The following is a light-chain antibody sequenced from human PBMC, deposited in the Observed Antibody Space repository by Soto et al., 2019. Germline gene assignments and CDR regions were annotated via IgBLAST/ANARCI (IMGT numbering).Light chain of an antibody. CDR2: EVT. CDR3: SSYSSGGTLIV. V-gene: IGLV2-14*01. Sequence: QSALTQPASVSGSSGQSITVSCTGTSSDVGGHNYVSWFQQHPGQAPKLLIYEVTTRPSGVSTRFSGSKSGNTASLTISGLQAEDEADYHCSSYSSGGTLIVFGTGTKLTVL. J-gene: IGLJ1*01. CDR1: SSDVGGHNY.